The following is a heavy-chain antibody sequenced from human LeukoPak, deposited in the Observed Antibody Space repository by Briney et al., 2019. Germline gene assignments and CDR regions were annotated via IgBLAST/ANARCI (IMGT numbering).Heavy chain of an antibody. D-gene: IGHD6-13*01. Sequence: GGSLRLSCAASGVTFSTYAMSWVRQAPGKGLEWVSAISVSAGSTYYADSVKGRFTISRDNSKNTLYLQMNSLRAEDTAVYYCATGSVRYSASWYSQEGDYWGQGTLVTVSS. CDR3: ATGSVRYSASWYSQEGDY. V-gene: IGHV3-23*01. CDR1: GVTFSTYA. CDR2: ISVSAGST. J-gene: IGHJ4*02.